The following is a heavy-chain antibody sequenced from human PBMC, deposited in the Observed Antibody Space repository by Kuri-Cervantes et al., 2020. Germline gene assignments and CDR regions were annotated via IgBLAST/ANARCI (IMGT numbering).Heavy chain of an antibody. V-gene: IGHV3-7*01. CDR3: ARDRPPDSSSWYWGNWFDP. J-gene: IGHJ5*02. CDR1: GFTFSSYW. D-gene: IGHD6-13*01. CDR2: IKEDGREK. Sequence: GGSLRLSCAASGFTFSSYWMSWVRQAPGKELEWVANIKEDGREKYYVDSVRGRFTISRDNAKNSLYLQMNSLRAEDTAVYYCARDRPPDSSSWYWGNWFDPWGQGTLVTVSS.